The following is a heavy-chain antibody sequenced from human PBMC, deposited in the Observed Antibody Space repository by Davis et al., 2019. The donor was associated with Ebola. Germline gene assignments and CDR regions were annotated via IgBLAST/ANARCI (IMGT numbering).Heavy chain of an antibody. V-gene: IGHV3-7*03. CDR2: IKQDGSEK. Sequence: GGSLRLSCAASGFTFSSYWMTWVRQAPGKGLEWVANIKQDGSEKYYVDSVKGRFTISRDNAKNSLYLQMNSLRADDTAVYYCARGHPTTITTSFDYWGQGTLVTVSS. J-gene: IGHJ4*02. CDR3: ARGHPTTITTSFDY. CDR1: GFTFSSYW. D-gene: IGHD4-11*01.